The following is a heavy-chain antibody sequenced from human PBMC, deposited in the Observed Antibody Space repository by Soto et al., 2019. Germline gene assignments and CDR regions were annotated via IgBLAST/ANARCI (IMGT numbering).Heavy chain of an antibody. J-gene: IGHJ6*02. V-gene: IGHV4-4*07. D-gene: IGHD6-19*01. CDR1: GGSISSYY. CDR2: IYTSGST. CDR3: ARDRGSSGWYELSYYYYGMDV. Sequence: QVQLQESGPGLVKPSETLSLTCTVSGGSISSYYWSWIRQPAGKGLEWIGRIYTSGSTNYNPSLKSRVTMSVDTSKNQFSLKLSSVTAADTAVYYCARDRGSSGWYELSYYYYGMDVWGQGTTVTVSS.